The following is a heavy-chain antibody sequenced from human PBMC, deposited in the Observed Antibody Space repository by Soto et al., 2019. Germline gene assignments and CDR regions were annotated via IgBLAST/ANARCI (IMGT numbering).Heavy chain of an antibody. D-gene: IGHD6-13*01. CDR2: IYHSGTT. CDR1: GGSISNHY. V-gene: IGHV4-59*11. Sequence: SETLSLTCTVSGGSISNHYWSWIRQSPGKGLEWIANIYHSGTTNYNLSLKGRVTISIDSSKNQVSLKLNSVTAADTAVYYCARGGYRTLAWFDPWGQGTLVTVSS. J-gene: IGHJ5*02. CDR3: ARGGYRTLAWFDP.